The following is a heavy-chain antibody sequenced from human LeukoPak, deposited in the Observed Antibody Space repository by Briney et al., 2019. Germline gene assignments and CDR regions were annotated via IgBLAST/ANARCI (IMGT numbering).Heavy chain of an antibody. CDR1: GFPFDDYT. CDR3: AKDRGDYRGIAAAGTRGFDY. D-gene: IGHD6-13*01. Sequence: PGGSLRLSCAASGFPFDDYTMHWVRQAPGKGLEWVSLISWDGGSTYYADSVKGRFTISRDNSKNSLYLHMNSLRTEDTALYYCAKDRGDYRGIAAAGTRGFDYWGQGTLVTVSS. V-gene: IGHV3-43*01. CDR2: ISWDGGST. J-gene: IGHJ4*02.